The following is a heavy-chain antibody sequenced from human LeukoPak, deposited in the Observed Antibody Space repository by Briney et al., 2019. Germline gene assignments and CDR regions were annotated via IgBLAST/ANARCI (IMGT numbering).Heavy chain of an antibody. D-gene: IGHD6-19*01. CDR3: ARDDPQWQWLTDY. Sequence: SETLSLTCAVYGGSFSDYHWSWIRQPPGKGLEWIGEINHSGSTNYNPSLKSRVTISVDTSKNQFSLKLSSVTAADTAVYYCARDDPQWQWLTDYWGQGTLVTVSS. CDR1: GGSFSDYH. CDR2: INHSGST. J-gene: IGHJ4*02. V-gene: IGHV4-34*01.